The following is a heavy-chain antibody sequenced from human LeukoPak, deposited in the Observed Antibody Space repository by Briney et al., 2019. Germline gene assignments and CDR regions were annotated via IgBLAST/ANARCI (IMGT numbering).Heavy chain of an antibody. J-gene: IGHJ4*02. V-gene: IGHV3-23*01. Sequence: GGSLRLSCAASGFTFSNYAMNWVRQAPGRGLEWVSAISGSGGSTYYADCVKGRFTISRDNSKNTLYLQMNSLRAEDTAVYYCAKDLAGSGSYSFDYWGQGTLVTVSS. CDR2: ISGSGGST. CDR1: GFTFSNYA. D-gene: IGHD1-26*01. CDR3: AKDLAGSGSYSFDY.